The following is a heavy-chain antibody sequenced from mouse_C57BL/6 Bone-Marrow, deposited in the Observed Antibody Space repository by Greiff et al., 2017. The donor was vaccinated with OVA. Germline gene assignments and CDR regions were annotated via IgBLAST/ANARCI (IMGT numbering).Heavy chain of an antibody. Sequence: EVKLQESGGGLVQPGGSLKLSCAASGFTFSDYYMYWVRQTPEKRLEWVAYISNGGGSTYYPDTVKGRFTISRDYAKNTLYLQMSRLKSEDTAMYYCARYGSSWYFDVWGTGTTVTVSS. CDR1: GFTFSDYY. CDR2: ISNGGGST. V-gene: IGHV5-12*01. J-gene: IGHJ1*03. D-gene: IGHD1-1*01. CDR3: ARYGSSWYFDV.